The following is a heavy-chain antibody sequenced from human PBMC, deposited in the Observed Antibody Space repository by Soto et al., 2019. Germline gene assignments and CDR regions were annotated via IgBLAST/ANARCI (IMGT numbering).Heavy chain of an antibody. CDR1: GGTFSSYA. Sequence: QVQLVQSGAEVKKPGSSVKVSCKASGGTFSSYAISWVRQAPGQGLEWMGGIIPIFGTANYARKFQGRVTITADESTSTAYMELSSLRSEDTAVYYCARDPVFYGADEHFDYWGQGTLVTVSS. CDR2: IIPIFGTA. J-gene: IGHJ4*02. D-gene: IGHD4-17*01. CDR3: ARDPVFYGADEHFDY. V-gene: IGHV1-69*01.